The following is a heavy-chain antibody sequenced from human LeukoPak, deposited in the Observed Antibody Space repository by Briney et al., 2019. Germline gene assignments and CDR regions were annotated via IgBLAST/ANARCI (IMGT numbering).Heavy chain of an antibody. J-gene: IGHJ4*02. Sequence: PSETLSLTCTVSGGSISSSSYYWGWIRQPPGKGLGWIGSIYYSGSTYYNPSLKSRVTISVDTSKNQFSLKLSSVTAADTAVYYCAREGSVRDFDYWGQGTLVTVSS. CDR3: AREGSVRDFDY. CDR2: IYYSGST. V-gene: IGHV4-39*07. D-gene: IGHD3-10*02. CDR1: GGSISSSSYY.